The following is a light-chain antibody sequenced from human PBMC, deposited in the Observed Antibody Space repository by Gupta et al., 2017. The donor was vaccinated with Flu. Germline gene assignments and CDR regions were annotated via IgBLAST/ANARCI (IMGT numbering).Light chain of an antibody. CDR1: QSISSW. CDR2: KAS. V-gene: IGKV1-5*03. J-gene: IGKJ2*01. Sequence: MTQSPSTLSASVGDRVTITCRASQSISSWLAWYQQKPGKAPKLLIYKASSLESGVPSRFSGSGSGTEFTLTISSLQPDDFATYYCQQYRAFGQGTKLEIK. CDR3: QQYRA.